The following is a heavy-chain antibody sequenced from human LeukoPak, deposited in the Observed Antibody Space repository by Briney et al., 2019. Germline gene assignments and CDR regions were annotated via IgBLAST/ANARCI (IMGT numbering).Heavy chain of an antibody. Sequence: GGSLRLSCAASGFTLSSCAMHWVRQAPGKGLEWAAVISYDGSNKFYADSVKGRFTITRDNSKNTLFLQMNSLRAEDTAVYYCARGPNFGDRVDYLESWGQGTKVTVSS. V-gene: IGHV3-30*17. CDR3: ARGPNFGDRVDYLES. CDR1: GFTLSSCA. J-gene: IGHJ4*02. D-gene: IGHD4-17*01. CDR2: ISYDGSNK.